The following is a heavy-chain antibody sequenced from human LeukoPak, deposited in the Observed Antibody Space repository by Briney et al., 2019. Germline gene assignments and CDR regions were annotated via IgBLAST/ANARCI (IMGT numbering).Heavy chain of an antibody. Sequence: GGSLRLSCAASGFTFSRYWMNWVRQAPGKGLGWVSRIKSDGKTNYADSVKGRFTISRDNAKNTVSLLMNSLRAEYTGVYYCARAPSEIGGYYPEYFRHWGQGTLVTVSS. J-gene: IGHJ1*01. CDR1: GFTFSRYW. CDR2: IKSDGKT. V-gene: IGHV3-74*01. D-gene: IGHD3-22*01. CDR3: ARAPSEIGGYYPEYFRH.